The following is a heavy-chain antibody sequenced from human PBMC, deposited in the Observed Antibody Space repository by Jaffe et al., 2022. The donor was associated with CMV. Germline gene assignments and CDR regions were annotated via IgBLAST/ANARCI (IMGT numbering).Heavy chain of an antibody. D-gene: IGHD3-22*01. J-gene: IGHJ3*02. Sequence: QLQLQESGPGLVKPSETLSLTCTVSGGSISSSSYYWGWIRQPPGKGLEWIGSIYYSGSTYYNPSLKSRVTISVDTSKNQFSLKLSSVTAADTAVYYCARNYYYDSSGYYGGAFDIWGQGTMVTVSS. V-gene: IGHV4-39*01. CDR3: ARNYYYDSSGYYGGAFDI. CDR1: GGSISSSSYY. CDR2: IYYSGST.